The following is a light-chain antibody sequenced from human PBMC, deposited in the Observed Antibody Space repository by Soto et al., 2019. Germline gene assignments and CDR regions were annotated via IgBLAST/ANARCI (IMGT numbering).Light chain of an antibody. CDR2: DNN. CDR1: SSNIGNNY. Sequence: QSVLTQPPSVSAAPGQKVTISCSGSSSNIGNNYVSWYQHLPGTAPKLLFYDNNQRPSGIPDRFSGSKSGTSATLAITGLQTGDEADYYCGTWDSSLSAVFGTGTKLTVL. CDR3: GTWDSSLSAV. J-gene: IGLJ1*01. V-gene: IGLV1-51*01.